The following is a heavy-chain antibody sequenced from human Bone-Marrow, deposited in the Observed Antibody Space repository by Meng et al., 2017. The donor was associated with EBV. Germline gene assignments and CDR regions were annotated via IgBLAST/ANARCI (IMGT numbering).Heavy chain of an antibody. Sequence: ITLKESCPTLVKPKQTLTLTCTFSGFSLSTAGVGVGWIRQPPGEALEWLAVIYWDDDKRYSPSLKSRLTITKDTSKQQVVLTMTNMDPVDTATYYCAHRRDYSYFDYWGQGTLVTVSS. J-gene: IGHJ4*02. CDR1: GFSLSTAGVG. D-gene: IGHD2-21*01. CDR3: AHRRDYSYFDY. CDR2: IYWDDDK. V-gene: IGHV2-5*02.